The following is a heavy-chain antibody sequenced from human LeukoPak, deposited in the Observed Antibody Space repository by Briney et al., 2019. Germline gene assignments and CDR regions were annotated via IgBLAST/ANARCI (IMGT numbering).Heavy chain of an antibody. Sequence: ASVKVSCKSSGYTFTSYGISWVRQAPGQGLEWMGWISAYNGNTNYAQKLQGRVTMTTDTSTSTAYMELRSLRSDDTAVYYCAITWWLVGGLDYWGQGTLVTVSS. J-gene: IGHJ4*02. V-gene: IGHV1-18*01. CDR1: GYTFTSYG. CDR2: ISAYNGNT. CDR3: AITWWLVGGLDY. D-gene: IGHD6-19*01.